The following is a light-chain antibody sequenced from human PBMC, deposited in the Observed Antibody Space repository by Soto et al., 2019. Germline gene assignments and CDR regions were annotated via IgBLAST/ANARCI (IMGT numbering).Light chain of an antibody. V-gene: IGKV1-5*03. CDR3: EPYRSSAER. CDR1: QSISSW. Sequence: DRQSTESRSTVYLGGRHRINITCRASQSISSWLAWYQQKPGKALKLRIYKESTLKSGVPSRFCGFRSRTEFNLTLRSLQPCGIATPVYEPYRSSAERIGEGTKVDIK. CDR2: KES. J-gene: IGKJ1*01.